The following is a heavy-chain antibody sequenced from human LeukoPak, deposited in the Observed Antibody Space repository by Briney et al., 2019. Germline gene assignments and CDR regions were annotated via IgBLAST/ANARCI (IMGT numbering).Heavy chain of an antibody. CDR2: RKQDGSEK. CDR3: ARGEGYWDY. Sequence: GGALTLSCAPSRLTFNSYWMSWVRQAPGKGLGMEASRKQDGSEKYYVDSVKGLFTITRDNAKNPLYLQMNSLRAEDTAVYYCARGEGYWDYWGQGTLVTVSS. V-gene: IGHV3-7*05. D-gene: IGHD2-8*02. J-gene: IGHJ4*02. CDR1: RLTFNSYW.